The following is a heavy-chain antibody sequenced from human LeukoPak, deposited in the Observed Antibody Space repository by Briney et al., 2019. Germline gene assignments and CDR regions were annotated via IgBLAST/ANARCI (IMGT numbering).Heavy chain of an antibody. CDR2: IYYSGST. CDR3: ARGKKYYFDY. Sequence: PSETLSLTCTVSGGSTSSYYWSWIRQPPGKGLEWIGYIYYSGSTNYNPSLKSRVTISVDTSKNQFSLKLSSVTAADTAVYYCARGKKYYFDYWGQGTLVTVSS. V-gene: IGHV4-59*01. CDR1: GGSTSSYY. J-gene: IGHJ4*02.